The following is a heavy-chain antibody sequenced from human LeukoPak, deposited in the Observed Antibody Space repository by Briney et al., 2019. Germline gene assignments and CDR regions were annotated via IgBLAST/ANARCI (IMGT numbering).Heavy chain of an antibody. CDR1: GGTFSSYA. J-gene: IGHJ3*02. D-gene: IGHD3-9*01. Sequence: SVKVSCKASGGTFSSYAISWVRQAPGQGLEWMGGIIPIFGTANYAQKFQGRVTITADEPTSTAYMELSSLRSEDTAVYYCARDSRYPTVAFDIWGQGTMVTVSS. V-gene: IGHV1-69*01. CDR3: ARDSRYPTVAFDI. CDR2: IIPIFGTA.